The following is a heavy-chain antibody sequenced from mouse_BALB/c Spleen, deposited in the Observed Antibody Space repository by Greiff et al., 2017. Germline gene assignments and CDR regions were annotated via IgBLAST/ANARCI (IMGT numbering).Heavy chain of an antibody. D-gene: IGHD1-1*01. CDR1: GYTFTSYV. J-gene: IGHJ4*01. CDR3: ARGFITTAGDY. Sequence: VQLQQSGPELVKPGASVKMSCKASGYTFTSYVMHWVKQKPGQGLEWIGYINPYNDGTKYNEKFKGKATLTSDKSSSTAYMELSSLTSEDSAVYYCARGFITTAGDYWGQGTSVTVSS. V-gene: IGHV1-14*01. CDR2: INPYNDGT.